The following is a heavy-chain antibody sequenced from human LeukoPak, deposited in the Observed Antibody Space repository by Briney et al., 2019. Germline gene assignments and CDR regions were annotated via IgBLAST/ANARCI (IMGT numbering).Heavy chain of an antibody. D-gene: IGHD3-16*02. J-gene: IGHJ4*02. CDR1: GFTFDDYA. CDR3: AKDDRIMITFGGVIVIPGLFDY. CDR2: ISWNSGST. V-gene: IGHV3-23*01. Sequence: GGSLRLSCAASGFTFDDYAMHWVRQAPGKGLEWVSGISWNSGSTYYADSVKGRFTISRDNSKNTLYLQMNSLRAEDTAVYYCAKDDRIMITFGGVIVIPGLFDYWGQGTLVTVSS.